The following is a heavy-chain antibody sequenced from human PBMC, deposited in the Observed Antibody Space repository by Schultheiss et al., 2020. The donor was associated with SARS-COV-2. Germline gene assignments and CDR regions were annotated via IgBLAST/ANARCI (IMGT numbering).Heavy chain of an antibody. J-gene: IGHJ6*02. Sequence: SQTLSLTCTVSGGSISSYYWSWIRQPAGKGLEWIGRIYTSGSTNYNPSLKSRVTMSVDTSKNQFSLKLSSVTAADTAVYYCARDEGNDFWSGYTSSYYYYGMDVWGQGTTVTVSS. CDR3: ARDEGNDFWSGYTSSYYYYGMDV. CDR2: IYTSGST. CDR1: GGSISSYY. V-gene: IGHV4-4*07. D-gene: IGHD3-3*01.